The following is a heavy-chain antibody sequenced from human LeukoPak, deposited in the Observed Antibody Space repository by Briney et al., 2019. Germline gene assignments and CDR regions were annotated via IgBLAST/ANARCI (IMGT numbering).Heavy chain of an antibody. J-gene: IGHJ3*02. D-gene: IGHD6-13*01. Sequence: TGGSLRLSCAASGFTFSSYTMNWVRQAPGKGLEWVSSISSSSGYIYYADSVKGRLTISRDNAKNSLYLQMNSLRAEDTAVYYXXXXLYXSRWAYDAFDIWGQGTMVTVSS. V-gene: IGHV3-21*01. CDR2: ISSSSGYI. CDR1: GFTFSSYT. CDR3: XXXLYXSRWAYDAFDI.